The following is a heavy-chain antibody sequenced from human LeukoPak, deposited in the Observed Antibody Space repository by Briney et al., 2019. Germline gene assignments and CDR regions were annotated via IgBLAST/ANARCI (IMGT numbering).Heavy chain of an antibody. J-gene: IGHJ4*02. CDR3: AKIGYGSGSSKRYYFDC. CDR2: ISGSGGTT. D-gene: IGHD3-10*01. V-gene: IGHV3-23*01. CDR1: GFTFSSYA. Sequence: GGSLRLSCAASGFTFSSYAMSRVRQAPGKGLEWVSAISGSGGTTYYADSVKGRFTISRDNSKNTLYLQMNSLRAEDTAVYYCAKIGYGSGSSKRYYFDCWGQGTLVTVSS.